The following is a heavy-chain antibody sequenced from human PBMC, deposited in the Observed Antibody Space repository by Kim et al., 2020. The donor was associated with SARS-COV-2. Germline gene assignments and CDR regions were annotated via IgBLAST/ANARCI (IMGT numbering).Heavy chain of an antibody. CDR1: GYTFTSYD. V-gene: IGHV1-8*01. J-gene: IGHJ6*02. D-gene: IGHD5-12*01. CDR2: MNPNSGNT. Sequence: ASVKVSCKASGYTFTSYDINWVRQATGQGLEWMGWMNPNSGNTGYAQKFQGRVTMTRNTSISTAYMELSSLRSEDTAVYYCARGVDIVATNLLDVWGQGTTVTVSS. CDR3: ARGVDIVATNLLDV.